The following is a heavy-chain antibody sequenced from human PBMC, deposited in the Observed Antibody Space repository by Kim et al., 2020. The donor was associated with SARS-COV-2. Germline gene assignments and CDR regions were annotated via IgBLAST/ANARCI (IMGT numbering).Heavy chain of an antibody. Sequence: ASVKVSCKASGYTFTSYAMNWVRQAPGQGLEWMGWINTNTGNPTYAQGFTGRFVFSLDTSVSTAYLQISSLKAEDTAVCYCARAGDSSGYYFSGFHQLCDYWGQGTLVTVSS. CDR1: GYTFTSYA. D-gene: IGHD3-22*01. J-gene: IGHJ4*02. CDR3: ARAGDSSGYYFSGFHQLCDY. CDR2: INTNTGNP. V-gene: IGHV7-4-1*02.